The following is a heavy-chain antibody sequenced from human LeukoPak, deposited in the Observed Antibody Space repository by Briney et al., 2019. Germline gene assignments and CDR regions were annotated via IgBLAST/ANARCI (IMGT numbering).Heavy chain of an antibody. Sequence: ASVKVSCKAAGYTFTSYHMHWVRQAPGQGLEWMGIINPSGGTTNYAQKFRGRVTMTRDTSISTAYMELSRLRSDDTAVYYCARTYYYDSSGYSWRYNWFDPWGQGTLVTVSS. V-gene: IGHV1-46*01. CDR2: INPSGGTT. CDR3: ARTYYYDSSGYSWRYNWFDP. CDR1: GYTFTSYH. D-gene: IGHD3-22*01. J-gene: IGHJ5*02.